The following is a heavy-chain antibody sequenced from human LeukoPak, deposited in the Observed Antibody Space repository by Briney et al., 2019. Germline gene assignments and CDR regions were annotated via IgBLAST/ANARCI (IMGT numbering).Heavy chain of an antibody. J-gene: IGHJ4*02. CDR3: ARDQGGDDILTGYEDY. V-gene: IGHV1-69*13. CDR1: GGTFSSYA. Sequence: SVKVSCKASGGTFSSYAISWVRQAPGQGLEWMGGIIPIFGTANYAQKFQGRVTITADESTITAYMELSSLRYEETAVYYCARDQGGDDILTGYEDYWGQGTLVTVSS. D-gene: IGHD3-9*01. CDR2: IIPIFGTA.